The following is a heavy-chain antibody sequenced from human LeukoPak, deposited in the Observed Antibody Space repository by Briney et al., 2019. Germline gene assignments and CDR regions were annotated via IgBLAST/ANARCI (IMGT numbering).Heavy chain of an antibody. J-gene: IGHJ5*02. CDR2: IKPDGSDK. Sequence: QSGGSLRLSCAASGFTFSNHWMSWVRQAPGKGLEWVASIKPDGSDKYYVDSVKGRFTISRDNDENSLSLQMNSLSAEDTAVYYCARGGTYCDAGCYGTNLWGQGTLVTVSS. D-gene: IGHD2-21*02. CDR3: ARGGTYCDAGCYGTNL. V-gene: IGHV3-7*01. CDR1: GFTFSNHW.